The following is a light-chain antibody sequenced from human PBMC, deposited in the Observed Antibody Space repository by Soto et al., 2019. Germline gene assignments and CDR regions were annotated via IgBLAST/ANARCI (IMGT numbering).Light chain of an antibody. CDR1: QSISSY. J-gene: IGKJ4*01. V-gene: IGKV1-39*01. CDR2: AES. Sequence: DIQMTQSPSSLSASVGDRVTITCRASQSISSYLNWYQQKPGKAPKLLIYAESSLQNGVTSRFSGNVYRKDFTLPISSMQPEDFATYYCQQSYSTPLTFGGGTKVEIK. CDR3: QQSYSTPLT.